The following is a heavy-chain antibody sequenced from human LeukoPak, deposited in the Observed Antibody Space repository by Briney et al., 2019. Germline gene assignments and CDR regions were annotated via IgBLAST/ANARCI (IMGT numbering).Heavy chain of an antibody. D-gene: IGHD3-10*01. CDR2: ISYDGSNK. CDR1: GFTFSSYA. CDR3: AREGDSDGMDV. J-gene: IGHJ6*02. Sequence: PGGSLRLSCAASGFTFSSYAMHWVRRAPGKGLEWVAVISYDGSNKYYADSVKGRFTISRDNSKNTLYLQMNSLRAEDTAVYYCAREGDSDGMDVWGQGTTVTVSS. V-gene: IGHV3-30*04.